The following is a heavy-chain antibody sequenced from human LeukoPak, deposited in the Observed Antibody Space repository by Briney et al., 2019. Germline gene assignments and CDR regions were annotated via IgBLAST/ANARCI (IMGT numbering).Heavy chain of an antibody. Sequence: SETLSLTCTVSAGSTTSSSYYCGWIRQPPGKGLEWIGSIYYSGSTYYNPSLKSRVTISVDTSKNQFSLKLSSVTAADTAVYYCASLDFWSGYSFFPFDYWGQGTLVTVSS. CDR1: AGSTTSSSYY. CDR3: ASLDFWSGYSFFPFDY. V-gene: IGHV4-39*01. CDR2: IYYSGST. D-gene: IGHD3-3*01. J-gene: IGHJ4*02.